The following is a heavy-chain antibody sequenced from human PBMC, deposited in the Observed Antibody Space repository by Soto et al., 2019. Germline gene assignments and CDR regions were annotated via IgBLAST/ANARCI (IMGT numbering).Heavy chain of an antibody. CDR1: GFTFSSYW. CDR3: ARDYEGAFDI. CDR2: IKQDGSEK. J-gene: IGHJ3*02. Sequence: PGGSLRLSCAAPGFTFSSYWMSWVRQAPGKGLEWVANIKQDGSEKYYVDSVKGRFTISRDNAKNSLYLQMNSLRAEDTAVYYCARDYEGAFDIWGQGTMVTVSS. D-gene: IGHD3-16*01. V-gene: IGHV3-7*03.